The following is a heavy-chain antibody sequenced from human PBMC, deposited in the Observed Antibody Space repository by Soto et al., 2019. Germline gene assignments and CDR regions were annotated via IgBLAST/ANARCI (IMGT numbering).Heavy chain of an antibody. D-gene: IGHD6-13*01. J-gene: IGHJ6*03. Sequence: QVQLVQSGAEVRNPGSSVKVSCKASGDKFSSFTISWVRQAPGQGLEWMERIASFAGVPIYALILQGRITFEPCTTSSTAYTELTSLTSEETAVYYCAREPSIAAVGIPLYSYYYMDVWGEGTAVTVSS. V-gene: IGHV1-69*08. CDR1: GDKFSSFT. CDR2: IASFAGVP. CDR3: AREPSIAAVGIPLYSYYYMDV.